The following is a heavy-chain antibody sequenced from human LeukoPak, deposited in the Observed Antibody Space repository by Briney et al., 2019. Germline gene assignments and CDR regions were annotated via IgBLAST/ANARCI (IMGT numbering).Heavy chain of an antibody. J-gene: IGHJ4*02. D-gene: IGHD3-22*01. CDR3: ARVGGYYDSSGYSDY. CDR2: INPSGGST. CDR1: GYTFTSYY. V-gene: IGHV1-46*01. Sequence: ASVKVSCKASGYTFTSYYMHWVRQAPGQGLEWMGIINPSGGSTSYAQKFQGRVTMTRDTSTSTVYMELSSLRSEDTAVYYCARVGGYYDSSGYSDYWGQGTLVTVHS.